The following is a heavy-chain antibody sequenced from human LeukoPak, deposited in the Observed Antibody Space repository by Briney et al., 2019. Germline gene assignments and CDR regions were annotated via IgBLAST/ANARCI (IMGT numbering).Heavy chain of an antibody. CDR1: GFTFSNYA. CDR3: AKGGPDYYDSSGYYYFDS. CDR2: ISGSGTST. J-gene: IGHJ4*02. D-gene: IGHD3-22*01. Sequence: PGGSLRLSCAPSGFTFSNYATSWVRQGPGKGLEWVSAISGSGTSTYYADSVKGRFTISRDNFKNTLYLEMNSLRAEDTAVYYCAKGGPDYYDSSGYYYFDSWGQGTLVTVSS. V-gene: IGHV3-23*01.